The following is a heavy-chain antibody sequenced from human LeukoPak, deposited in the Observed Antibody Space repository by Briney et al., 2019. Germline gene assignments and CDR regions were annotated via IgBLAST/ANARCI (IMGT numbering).Heavy chain of an antibody. V-gene: IGHV4-59*08. J-gene: IGHJ4*02. CDR3: ARVLRYFDWLIDY. Sequence: SDPLSLTYTVSGRPISIYYGSWLRHPPGKGREWSGYIYYSGRNNQHPSLKSRVTISVDTSKNQFPLTLSYVTAADTDVYYCARVLRYFDWLIDYWGQGTLVTVSS. CDR1: GRPISIYY. D-gene: IGHD3-9*01. CDR2: IYYSGRN.